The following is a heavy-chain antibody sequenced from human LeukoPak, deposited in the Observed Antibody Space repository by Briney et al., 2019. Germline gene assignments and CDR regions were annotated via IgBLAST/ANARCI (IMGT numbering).Heavy chain of an antibody. CDR3: ASIDFGESGHAD. V-gene: IGHV1-69*02. CDR1: GYTFTSYY. CDR2: IIPILGIA. D-gene: IGHD3-10*01. J-gene: IGHJ4*02. Sequence: SVKVSCKASGYTFTSYYMHWVRQAPGQGLEWMGRIIPILGIANYAQKFQGRVTITADKSTSTAYMELSSLRSEDTAVYYCASIDFGESGHADWGQGTLVTVSS.